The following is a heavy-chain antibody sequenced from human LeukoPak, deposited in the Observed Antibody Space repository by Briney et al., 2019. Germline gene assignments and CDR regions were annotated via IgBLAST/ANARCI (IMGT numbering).Heavy chain of an antibody. CDR1: GFTFSSFG. V-gene: IGHV3-33*01. Sequence: GGSLRLSCAASGFTFSSFGMHWVRQAPGKGLEGVAVILSDGSTKYYADSVKGRFTISRDNSKNTLYLQMNSLRAEDTAVYYCARGQPPSYYDMDVWGQGTTVTVSS. CDR2: ILSDGSTK. J-gene: IGHJ6*02. CDR3: ARGQPPSYYDMDV. D-gene: IGHD6-13*01.